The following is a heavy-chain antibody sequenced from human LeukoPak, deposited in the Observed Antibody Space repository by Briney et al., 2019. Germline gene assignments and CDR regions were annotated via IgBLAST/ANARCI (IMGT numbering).Heavy chain of an antibody. D-gene: IGHD5-12*01. V-gene: IGHV3-66*01. Sequence: PGGSLRLSCAASGFSVSSNYMSWVRQAPGKGPEWVSVIYSGGTYYADSVKGRFTISRDNSKNTLYLQMNSLRADDTAVYYCARDPREVGAYGCWGQGTLVTVSS. CDR1: GFSVSSNY. J-gene: IGHJ4*02. CDR2: IYSGGT. CDR3: ARDPREVGAYGC.